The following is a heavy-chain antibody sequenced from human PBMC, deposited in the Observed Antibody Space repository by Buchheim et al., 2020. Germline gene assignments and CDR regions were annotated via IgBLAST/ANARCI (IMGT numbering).Heavy chain of an antibody. J-gene: IGHJ4*02. CDR1: GFTFSAYY. V-gene: IGHV3-11*01. CDR2: ISTTSSTV. Sequence: QVQLVESGGGLVKPGGSLRLSCAASGFTFSAYYMSWIRLPPGKGLEWVSYISTTSSTVYYSDSVKGRFTVSRDNAKNSLFLPMNSLRAEDTAVYYCATYGSGSNGFDFWGQGTL. D-gene: IGHD3-10*01. CDR3: ATYGSGSNGFDF.